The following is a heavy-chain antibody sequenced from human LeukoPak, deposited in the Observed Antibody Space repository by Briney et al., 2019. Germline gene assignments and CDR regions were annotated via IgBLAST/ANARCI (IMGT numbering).Heavy chain of an antibody. V-gene: IGHV3-21*01. J-gene: IGHJ4*02. D-gene: IGHD1-1*01. Sequence: GGSLRLSCAASGFTLSNAWMNWVRQAPGRGLEWVSSISSSSSYIYYADSVKGRFTISRDNAKNSQYLQMNSLRAEDTAVYYCARGRTTGTKLDFDYWGQGTRVTVSS. CDR2: ISSSSSYI. CDR3: ARGRTTGTKLDFDY. CDR1: GFTLSNAW.